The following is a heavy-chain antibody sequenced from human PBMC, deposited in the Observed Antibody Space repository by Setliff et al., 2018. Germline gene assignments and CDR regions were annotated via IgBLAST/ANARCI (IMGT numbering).Heavy chain of an antibody. CDR1: GFSFSDHY. CDR2: IRGKASTYTT. V-gene: IGHV3-72*01. Sequence: GGSLRLSCAASGFSFSDHYMDWVRQAPGKGLEWVGRIRGKASTYTTEYAASVKGRFTISRDESKNSLDLQMSSLKTEDTAVYYCARTHCSSSSCSSHLDYWGQGALVTVSS. CDR3: ARTHCSSSSCSSHLDY. D-gene: IGHD2-2*01. J-gene: IGHJ4*02.